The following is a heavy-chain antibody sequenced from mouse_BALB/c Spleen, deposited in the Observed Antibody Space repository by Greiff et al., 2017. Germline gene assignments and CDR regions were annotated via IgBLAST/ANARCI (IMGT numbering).Heavy chain of an antibody. J-gene: IGHJ4*01. CDR2: INPNNVGT. Sequence: VQLQQSAPELVKPGASVKIPCKASGYTFTDYNMDWVKQSHGKSLEWIGVINPNNVGTIYNQKFKGKATLTVDKSASTAYSELRSLTSEDTAVDDCATTVRGYAMDYWGRGTSVTVSS. CDR3: ATTVRGYAMDY. CDR1: GYTFTDYN. D-gene: IGHD1-1*01. V-gene: IGHV1-18*01.